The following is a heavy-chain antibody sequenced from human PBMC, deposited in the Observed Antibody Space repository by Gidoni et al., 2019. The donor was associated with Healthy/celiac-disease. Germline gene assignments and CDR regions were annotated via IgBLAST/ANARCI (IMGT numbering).Heavy chain of an antibody. CDR1: GASISSYY. Sequence: QVQLQESGPGLVKPSETLSLTCTVSGASISSYYWSWIRQPPGKGLEWIGYIYYSGSTNYNPSLNSRVTISVDTSKSQFSLKLSSVTAADTAVYYCAREVGGYDLGYYYGMDVWGQGTTVTVSS. J-gene: IGHJ6*02. CDR3: AREVGGYDLGYYYGMDV. D-gene: IGHD5-12*01. CDR2: IYYSGST. V-gene: IGHV4-59*01.